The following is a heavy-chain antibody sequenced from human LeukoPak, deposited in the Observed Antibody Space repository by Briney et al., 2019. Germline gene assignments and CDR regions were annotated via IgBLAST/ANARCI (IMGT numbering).Heavy chain of an antibody. CDR2: INPSGGST. J-gene: IGHJ4*02. D-gene: IGHD5-18*01. Sequence: ASVKVSCKASGYTFTSYYMHRVRQAPGQGLEWMGIINPSGGSTSYAQKFQGRVTMTRDTSTSTVYMELSSLRSEDTAVYYCARGRGGYSYGDSLDYWGQGTLVTVSS. CDR1: GYTFTSYY. CDR3: ARGRGGYSYGDSLDY. V-gene: IGHV1-46*01.